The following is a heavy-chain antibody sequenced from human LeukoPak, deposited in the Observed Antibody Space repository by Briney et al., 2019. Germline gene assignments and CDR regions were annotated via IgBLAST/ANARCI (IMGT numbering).Heavy chain of an antibody. D-gene: IGHD2-2*02. CDR1: GGSISSNNYY. CDR3: ARHARNYCSSTSCYTDY. V-gene: IGHV4-39*01. CDR2: IYYNGST. Sequence: PSETLSLTCTVSGGSISSNNYYWGWIRQPPGKGLEWIGSIYYNGSTYYNPSLKSRVSMSVDTSKNQFSLQLSSVTAADTAVYYCARHARNYCSSTSCYTDYWGQGTLVTVSS. J-gene: IGHJ4*02.